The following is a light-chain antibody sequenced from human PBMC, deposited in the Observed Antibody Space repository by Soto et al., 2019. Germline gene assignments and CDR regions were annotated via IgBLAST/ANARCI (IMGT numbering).Light chain of an antibody. CDR2: DVG. Sequence: QSALAQPASVSGSPGQSIAISCTGTSSDVGGYKYVSWYQQHPGKAPKIMIYDVGNRPSGVSDRFSGSKSGNTASLTISGLQAEDEADYYCTSYTTSSTYVFGTGTKVTVL. CDR3: TSYTTSSTYV. J-gene: IGLJ1*01. CDR1: SSDVGGYKY. V-gene: IGLV2-14*01.